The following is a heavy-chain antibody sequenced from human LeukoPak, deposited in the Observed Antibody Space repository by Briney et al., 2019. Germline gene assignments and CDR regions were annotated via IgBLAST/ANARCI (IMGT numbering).Heavy chain of an antibody. Sequence: GGSLRLSCAGSGFIFNNYSMHWVRQAPGKGLEWVAGMSQDGSNKYNADSVKGRFTLSRENYKNTLYLQMNSLRPEDTGVCYCVRDYRGSYGMADSWGEGALVTVSS. D-gene: IGHD1-26*01. CDR2: MSQDGSNK. CDR1: GFIFNNYS. CDR3: VRDYRGSYGMADS. V-gene: IGHV3-30*03. J-gene: IGHJ4*02.